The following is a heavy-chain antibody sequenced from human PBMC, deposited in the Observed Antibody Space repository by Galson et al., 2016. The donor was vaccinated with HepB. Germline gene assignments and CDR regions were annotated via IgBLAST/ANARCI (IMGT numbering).Heavy chain of an antibody. D-gene: IGHD6-19*01. J-gene: IGHJ6*04. CDR2: IYTAGDT. Sequence: SLRLSCAASGFSFSNYDMYWVRQAPGKGLEWVSSIYTAGDTYYQDSVEGRFTVSRENAKNSLYLHMNSLSAGDTAVYYCVRGSYSSDWYRTSAYDFGMDVWRKGAAVTVSS. V-gene: IGHV3-13*01. CDR3: VRGSYSSDWYRTSAYDFGMDV. CDR1: GFSFSNYD.